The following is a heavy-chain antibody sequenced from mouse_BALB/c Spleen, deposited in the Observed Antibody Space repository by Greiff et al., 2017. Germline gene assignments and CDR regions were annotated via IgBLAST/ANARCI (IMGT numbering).Heavy chain of an antibody. CDR3: TRGPYYAMDY. CDR2: IYPGSGST. CDR1: GYTFTSYW. Sequence: LQQPGSELVRPGASVKLSCKASGYTFTSYWMHWVKQRPGQGLEWIGNIYPGSGSTNYDEKFKSKATLTVDTSSSTAYMQLSSLTSEDSAVYYCTRGPYYAMDYWGRGTSVTVSS. V-gene: IGHV1S22*01. J-gene: IGHJ4*01.